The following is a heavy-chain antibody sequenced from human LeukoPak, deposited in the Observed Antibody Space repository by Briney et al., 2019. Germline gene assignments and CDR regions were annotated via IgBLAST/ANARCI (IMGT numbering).Heavy chain of an antibody. CDR3: ARDERGTGYIHY. CDR1: GGSFSGYY. V-gene: IGHV4-34*01. Sequence: PSETLSLTCAVYGGSFSGYYWSWVRQPPGKGLEWIGEINHSGSTNYNPSLKSRVIISVDTSKNQFSLKLSSVTAADTAVYYCARDERGTGYIHYWGQGTLFTVSS. J-gene: IGHJ4*02. CDR2: INHSGST. D-gene: IGHD3-9*01.